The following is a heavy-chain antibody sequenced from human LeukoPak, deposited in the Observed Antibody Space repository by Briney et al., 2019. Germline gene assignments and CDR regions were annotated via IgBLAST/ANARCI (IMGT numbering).Heavy chain of an antibody. Sequence: SVKVSFKASGGTFSSYAISWVRQAPGQGLEWMGGSIPIFGTANYAQKFQGRVTITADKSTSTAYMELSSLRSEDTAVYYCAREPDGLGSDAFDIWGQGTMVTVSS. CDR3: AREPDGLGSDAFDI. V-gene: IGHV1-69*06. J-gene: IGHJ3*02. CDR1: GGTFSSYA. D-gene: IGHD5-24*01. CDR2: SIPIFGTA.